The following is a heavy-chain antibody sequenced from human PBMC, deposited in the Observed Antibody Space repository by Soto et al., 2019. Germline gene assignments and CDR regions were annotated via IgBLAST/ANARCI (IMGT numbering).Heavy chain of an antibody. J-gene: IGHJ5*02. Sequence: QVQLVQSGAEVKKPGASVKVSCKGSGYTFTSYHINWVRQATGQGLEWMGWMNPNSGNTGYAQTLQGRVTMTWDTSISTAYRELSSLRFEDKAMYYCARGHISSTKNWLDPWGQGTLVTVSS. CDR1: GYTFTSYH. V-gene: IGHV1-8*01. D-gene: IGHD6-6*01. CDR3: ARGHISSTKNWLDP. CDR2: MNPNSGNT.